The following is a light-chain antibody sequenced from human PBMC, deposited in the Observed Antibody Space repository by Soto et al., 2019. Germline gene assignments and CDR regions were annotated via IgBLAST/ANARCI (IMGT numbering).Light chain of an antibody. CDR1: TSNIGSNT. V-gene: IGLV1-44*01. Sequence: QSVLTXPPSVSGTPGQTVIISCSGGTSNIGSNTVSWYRQVPGTAPEVLIYTNNQSPSGVSDRFSGSKSGTSASLAIRGLQSDDEADYYCATWDDSLHGLLFGGGTKVTVL. J-gene: IGLJ2*01. CDR2: TNN. CDR3: ATWDDSLHGLL.